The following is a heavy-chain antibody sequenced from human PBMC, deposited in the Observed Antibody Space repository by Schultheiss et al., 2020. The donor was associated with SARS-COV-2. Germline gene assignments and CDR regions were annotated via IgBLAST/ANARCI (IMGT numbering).Heavy chain of an antibody. D-gene: IGHD6-19*01. CDR1: EYTLNAYY. V-gene: IGHV1-2*06. CDR2: INPNSAAT. Sequence: ASVKVSCMASEYTLNAYYMHWVRQAPGQGLEWMGRINPNSAATRSAQKIQGRVTMTWDTSISTAYMELSRLRSDDTAVYYCARGPGYSSGCPDSWGQGTLVTVSS. J-gene: IGHJ5*01. CDR3: ARGPGYSSGCPDS.